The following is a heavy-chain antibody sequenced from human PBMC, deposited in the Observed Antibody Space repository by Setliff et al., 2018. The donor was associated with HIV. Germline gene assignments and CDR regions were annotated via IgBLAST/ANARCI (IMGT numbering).Heavy chain of an antibody. CDR3: AREHGTSSLKD. J-gene: IGHJ4*02. CDR1: GGAFSSYA. D-gene: IGHD6-6*01. V-gene: IGHV1-69*05. CDR2: IIPIFGTA. Sequence: GASVKVSCKASGGAFSSYALSWVRQAPGQGLEWMGGIIPIFGTANYAQKFKGRVTMVSDTSTSTVYMELRTLRSEDTAVYYCAREHGTSSLKDWGQGTLVTVSS.